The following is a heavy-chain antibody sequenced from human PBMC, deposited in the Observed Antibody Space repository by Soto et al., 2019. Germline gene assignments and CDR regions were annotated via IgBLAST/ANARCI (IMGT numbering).Heavy chain of an antibody. CDR1: GGTFSSYT. V-gene: IGHV1-69*02. D-gene: IGHD5-12*01. Sequence: QVQLVQFGAEVKKPGTSVKVSCKASGGTFSSYTISWVRQAPGQGLEWMGRIIPILGIANYAQKFQGRVTITAEKSTSTAYMVLSSLRSEDTAVYYCARVEVAPTYVGYWFDPWGQGTLVTVSS. CDR2: IIPILGIA. J-gene: IGHJ5*02. CDR3: ARVEVAPTYVGYWFDP.